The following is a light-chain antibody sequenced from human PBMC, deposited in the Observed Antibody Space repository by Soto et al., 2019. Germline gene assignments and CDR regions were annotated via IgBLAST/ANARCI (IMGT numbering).Light chain of an antibody. J-gene: IGKJ1*01. V-gene: IGKV3-20*01. Sequence: EIVMTQSPGPLSLSPGERATLFCRASQSFTTSQLAWYQQRPGQAPRVLIFGASRRATGIPDRFSGSGSGTDFTLTISRLEPEDSAVYYCQQYASSPRTFGQGTKVDI. CDR3: QQYASSPRT. CDR2: GAS. CDR1: QSFTTSQ.